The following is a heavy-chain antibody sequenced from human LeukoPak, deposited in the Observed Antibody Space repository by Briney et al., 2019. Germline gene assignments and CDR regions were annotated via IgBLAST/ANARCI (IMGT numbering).Heavy chain of an antibody. CDR2: IYPRGST. CDR1: GGSISSGSYS. V-gene: IGHV4-30-2*01. D-gene: IGHD7-27*01. J-gene: IGHJ4*02. Sequence: ASQTLSLTCAVSGGSISSGSYSWSWIRQPPGKGLEWIGYIYPRGSTYYNPSLKSRVILSLDKSANQFSLNLSSVTAADTAVYYCARFSPRAMGNYLDFWGQGTLVTVSS. CDR3: ARFSPRAMGNYLDF.